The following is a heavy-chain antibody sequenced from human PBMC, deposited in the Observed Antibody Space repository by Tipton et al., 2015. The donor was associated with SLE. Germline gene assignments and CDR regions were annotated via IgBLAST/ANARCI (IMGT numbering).Heavy chain of an antibody. J-gene: IGHJ4*02. CDR2: ISSSSSYI. Sequence: SLRLSCAASGFTFSSYSMNWVRQAPGKGLEWVSSISSSSSYIYYADSVKGRFSISRDNSKNTLYLQMNSLRAEDTAVYYCARAQLGILDPFDYWGQGTLVTVSS. CDR1: GFTFSSYS. V-gene: IGHV3-21*01. CDR3: ARAQLGILDPFDY. D-gene: IGHD2-2*01.